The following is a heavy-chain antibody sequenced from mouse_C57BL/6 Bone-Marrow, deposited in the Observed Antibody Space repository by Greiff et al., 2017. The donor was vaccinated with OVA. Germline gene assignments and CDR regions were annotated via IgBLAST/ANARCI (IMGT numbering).Heavy chain of an antibody. J-gene: IGHJ3*01. Sequence: QVQLQQPGAELVMPGASVKLSCKASGYTFTSYWMHWVKQRPGQGLEWIGEIDPSDSYTNYNQKFKGKSTLTVDKSSSTAYMQLSSLTSEDSAVYYCARLGLHYWGQGTLVTVSA. CDR2: IDPSDSYT. CDR1: GYTFTSYW. V-gene: IGHV1-69*01. CDR3: ARLGLHY. D-gene: IGHD2-4*01.